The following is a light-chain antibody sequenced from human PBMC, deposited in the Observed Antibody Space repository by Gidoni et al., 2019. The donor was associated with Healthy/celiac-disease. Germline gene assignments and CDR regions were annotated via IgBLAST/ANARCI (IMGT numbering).Light chain of an antibody. V-gene: IGLV2-14*01. CDR3: SSYTSSSTLKV. J-gene: IGLJ1*01. Sequence: QSALTQPASVSGSPGQSITISCTGTSSDVGGYHYVSWYHQHPGNAPNLMIYEVSNRPSGVPDRFSGSKSGNTASLTISGLQAEDEADYYCSSYTSSSTLKVFGTGTKVTVL. CDR1: SSDVGGYHY. CDR2: EVS.